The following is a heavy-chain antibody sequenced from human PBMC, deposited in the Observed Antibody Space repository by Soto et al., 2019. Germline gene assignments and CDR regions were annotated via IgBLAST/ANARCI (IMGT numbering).Heavy chain of an antibody. CDR3: AREQRSYYVFDY. D-gene: IGHD1-26*01. Sequence: SETLSLTCTVSGGSISSGGYYWTWIRQHPGKGLEWIGYNYYSGITYYNPSLNSRVIISLDTSKNQFSLKLSSVTAAVTAVYYCAREQRSYYVFDYWGQGTLVTVSS. CDR1: GGSISSGGYY. V-gene: IGHV4-31*03. CDR2: NYYSGIT. J-gene: IGHJ4*02.